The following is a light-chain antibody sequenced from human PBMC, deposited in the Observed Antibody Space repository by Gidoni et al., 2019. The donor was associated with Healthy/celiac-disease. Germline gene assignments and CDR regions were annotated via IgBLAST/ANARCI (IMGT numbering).Light chain of an antibody. J-gene: IGKJ2*01. CDR3: QQSYSTPPMYP. V-gene: IGKV1-39*01. Sequence: DIQMTQSPSSLYASVGDRVTITCRASQSISSYLTWDQQKPGKAPKLLIYAASSLQSGVPSRFSGSGSGTDFTLTISSLQPEDFATYYCQQSYSTPPMYPFGQGTKLEIK. CDR1: QSISSY. CDR2: AAS.